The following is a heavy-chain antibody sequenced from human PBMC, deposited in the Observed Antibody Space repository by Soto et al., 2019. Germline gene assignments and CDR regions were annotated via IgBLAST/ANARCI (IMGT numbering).Heavy chain of an antibody. J-gene: IGHJ5*02. CDR1: GLSFSNYW. V-gene: IGHV3-66*01. CDR2: IYSGGST. Sequence: EVQLVESGGGLVQPGGSLRLSCAVSGLSFSNYWMGWVRQAPGKGLEWVSVIYSGGSTYYADSVKGRFTISRDNSKNTLYLQMNSLRAEDTAVYYCARTIDWFDPWGQGTLVTVSS. CDR3: ARTIDWFDP.